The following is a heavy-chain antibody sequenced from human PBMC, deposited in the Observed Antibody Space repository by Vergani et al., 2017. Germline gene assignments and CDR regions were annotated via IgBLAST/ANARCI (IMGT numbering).Heavy chain of an antibody. J-gene: IGHJ5*02. V-gene: IGHV3-33*01. CDR3: ARDFRLLYNRFDP. CDR2: TWYDGNNK. CDR1: GFTFNHYG. D-gene: IGHD1-14*01. Sequence: QVQLVESGGGVVQPGRSLRLSCAASGFTFNHYGMHWVRQAPGKGLEWVAVTWYDGNNKQYADSVKGRFTISRDNSKSTMYLQMNSLRDEDTGVYYCARDFRLLYNRFDPWGQGTRVTVSS.